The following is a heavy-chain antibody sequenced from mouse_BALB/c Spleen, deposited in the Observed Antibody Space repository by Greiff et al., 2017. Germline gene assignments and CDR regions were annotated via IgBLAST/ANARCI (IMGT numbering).Heavy chain of an antibody. CDR3: ARKTSSSYYAMDY. V-gene: IGHV1-4*01. J-gene: IGHJ4*01. Sequence: QVQLQQSGAELARPGASVKMSCKASGYTFTSYTMHWVKQRPGKGLEWIGYINPSSGYTNYNQKFKDKATLTADKSSSTAYMQLSSLTSEDSAVYYCARKTSSSYYAMDYWGQGTSVTVSS. CDR1: GYTFTSYT. CDR2: INPSSGYT.